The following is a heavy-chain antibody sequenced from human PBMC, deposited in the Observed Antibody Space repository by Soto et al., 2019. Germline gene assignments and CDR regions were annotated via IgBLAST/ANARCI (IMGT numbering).Heavy chain of an antibody. Sequence: EVQLVESGGGLVKPGGSLRLSCVDSGFTFSSYSMNWVRQAPGKGLGWVSSISAYSSPIFYADSVKGRFTISRDNAKKSLYLQMNTLRAGDKAVYYCVRGGRGYTRDDVFDIWGQGTMVTVSS. CDR3: VRGGRGYTRDDVFDI. D-gene: IGHD2-2*02. V-gene: IGHV3-21*01. CDR1: GFTFSSYS. J-gene: IGHJ3*02. CDR2: ISAYSSPI.